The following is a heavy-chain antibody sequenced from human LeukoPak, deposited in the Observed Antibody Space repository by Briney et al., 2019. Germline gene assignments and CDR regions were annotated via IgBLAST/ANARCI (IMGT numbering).Heavy chain of an antibody. CDR3: ARDMGVPYYFDY. CDR2: INPNSGGT. CDR1: GYTFTVYY. V-gene: IGHV1-2*02. Sequence: ASVKVSCTASGYTFTVYYMHWVRQAPGQGLEWMGWINPNSGGTNFAQNFQGRVTMTRDTSISTAYMELTRLTSDDTAVYYCARDMGVPYYFDYWGQGTLVTVSS. J-gene: IGHJ4*02. D-gene: IGHD2-8*01.